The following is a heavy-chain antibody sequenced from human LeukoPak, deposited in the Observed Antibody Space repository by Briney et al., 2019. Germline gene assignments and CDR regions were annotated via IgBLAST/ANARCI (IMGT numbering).Heavy chain of an antibody. V-gene: IGHV3-74*01. D-gene: IGHD2-15*01. CDR1: GFTFSSYW. CDR3: ASRSGHWDF. J-gene: IGHJ4*02. Sequence: PGRSLRLSCVASGFTFSSYWMHWVRQDPRKGLVWVSRINGDGRNINYADSVKGRFAISTDNFKNTVYLQMNTLTVDDTALYYCASRSGHWDFWGPGTLVTVSS. CDR2: INGDGRNI.